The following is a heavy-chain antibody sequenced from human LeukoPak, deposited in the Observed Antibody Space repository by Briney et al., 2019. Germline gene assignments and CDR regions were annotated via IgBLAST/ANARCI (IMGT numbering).Heavy chain of an antibody. J-gene: IGHJ4*02. V-gene: IGHV3-21*01. Sequence: GGSLRLSCAASGFTFSTYSMNWVRQAPGKGLEWISSIRDSSSYIYYADSVKGRFTLSRDHAKNSLYLQMSSLRAEDTAVYYCAREGTAYCGGDCYLDYWGQGTLVTVSS. D-gene: IGHD2-21*01. CDR3: AREGTAYCGGDCYLDY. CDR1: GFTFSTYS. CDR2: IRDSSSYI.